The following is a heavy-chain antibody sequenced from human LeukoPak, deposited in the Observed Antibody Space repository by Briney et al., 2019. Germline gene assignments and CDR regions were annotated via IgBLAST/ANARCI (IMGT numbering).Heavy chain of an antibody. Sequence: SETLSLTCTVSGGSISSSSYYWGWIRQPPGKGLEWIGSIYYSGSTYYNPSLKGRVTISVDTSKNQFSLKLSSVTAADTAVYYCVRLGRGSYRFDYWGQGTLVTVSS. CDR3: VRLGRGSYRFDY. D-gene: IGHD1-26*01. CDR1: GGSISSSSYY. J-gene: IGHJ4*02. V-gene: IGHV4-39*01. CDR2: IYYSGST.